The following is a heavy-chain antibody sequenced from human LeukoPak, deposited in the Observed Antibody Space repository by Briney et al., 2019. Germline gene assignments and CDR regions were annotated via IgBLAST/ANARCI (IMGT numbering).Heavy chain of an antibody. CDR1: GGTFSSYA. J-gene: IGHJ6*04. Sequence: SVKVSCKASGGTFSSYAISWVRQAPGQGLEWMGGIIPIFGTANYAQKFQGRVTVTAVESTSTAYMELSSLRSEDTAVYYCASTPYCSSTSCSKRDYYGMDVWGKGTTVTVSS. V-gene: IGHV1-69*01. D-gene: IGHD2-2*01. CDR3: ASTPYCSSTSCSKRDYYGMDV. CDR2: IIPIFGTA.